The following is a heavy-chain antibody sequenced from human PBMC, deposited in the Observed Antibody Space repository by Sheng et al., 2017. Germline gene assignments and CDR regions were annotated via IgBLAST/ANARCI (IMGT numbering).Heavy chain of an antibody. CDR3: ARVSWGPTRHFDY. CDR2: IYYSGST. D-gene: IGHD7-27*01. V-gene: IGHV4-39*07. Sequence: QLQLQESGPGLVKPSETLSLTCTVSGGSISSSSYYWGWIRQPPGKGLEWIGSIYYSGSTYYNPSLKSRVTTSVDTSKNQFSLNLSSVTAADTAVYYCARVSWGPTRHFDYWGQGTLVTVSS. CDR1: GGSISSSSYY. J-gene: IGHJ4*02.